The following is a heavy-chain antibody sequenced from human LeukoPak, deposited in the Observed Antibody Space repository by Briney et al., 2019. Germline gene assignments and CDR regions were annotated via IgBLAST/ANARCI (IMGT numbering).Heavy chain of an antibody. V-gene: IGHV4-39*07. CDR1: GGSISSSSYY. Sequence: SETLSLTCTVSGGSISSSSYYWGWIRQPPGKGLEWIGSIYYSGSTYYNPSLKSRVTISVDTSKNQFSLKLSSVTAADTAVYYCAARGIVYDYWGQGTLVTVSS. CDR2: IYYSGST. D-gene: IGHD3-22*01. CDR3: AARGIVYDY. J-gene: IGHJ4*02.